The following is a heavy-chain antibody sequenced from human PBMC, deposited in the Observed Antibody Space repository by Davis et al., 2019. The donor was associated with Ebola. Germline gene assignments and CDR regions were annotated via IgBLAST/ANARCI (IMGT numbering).Heavy chain of an antibody. CDR1: GFTFSNAW. J-gene: IGHJ6*02. V-gene: IGHV3-30*14. D-gene: IGHD6-19*01. Sequence: GESLKISCAASGFTFSNAWMSWVRQAPGKGLEWVAVISYDGSNKYYVDSVKGRFTISRDNSKNTLYLQMNSLRAEDTAVYYCAREQWLGGIYYYYGMDVWGQGTTVTVSS. CDR3: AREQWLGGIYYYYGMDV. CDR2: ISYDGSNK.